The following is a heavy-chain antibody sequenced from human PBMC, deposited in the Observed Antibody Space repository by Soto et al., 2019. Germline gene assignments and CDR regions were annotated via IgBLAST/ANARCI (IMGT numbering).Heavy chain of an antibody. CDR2: IYTSGST. V-gene: IGHV4-4*07. CDR1: GGSISSYY. D-gene: IGHD5-12*01. Sequence: QVQLQESGPGLVKPSETLSLTCTVSGGSISSYYWSWIRQPAGKGLEWIGRIYTSGSTNYDLSLKSRVSMAVDSSKHPFSLKLSSVTAADMAVYYGARDVWLARFGPWGQGTLVTVSS. J-gene: IGHJ5*02. CDR3: ARDVWLARFGP.